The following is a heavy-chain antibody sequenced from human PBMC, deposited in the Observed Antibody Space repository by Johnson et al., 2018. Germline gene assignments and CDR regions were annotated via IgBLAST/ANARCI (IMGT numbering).Heavy chain of an antibody. Sequence: VQLLESGGGVVQPGRSLRLSCAASGFTFSSYGMHWVRQAPGKGLEWVAVIWYDGSNKYYADSVKGRFTISRDNSKNTLYLQMNSLRAEDTAVYYCARDIVVVPAAIGAYGMDVWGQGTTVTVSS. CDR2: IWYDGSNK. CDR1: GFTFSSYG. V-gene: IGHV3-33*01. CDR3: ARDIVVVPAAIGAYGMDV. J-gene: IGHJ6*02. D-gene: IGHD2-2*01.